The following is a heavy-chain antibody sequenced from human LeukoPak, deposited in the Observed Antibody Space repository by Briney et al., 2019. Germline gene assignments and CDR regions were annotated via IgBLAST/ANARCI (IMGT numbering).Heavy chain of an antibody. Sequence: GGSLRLSCAASGFTFSDYYMSWIRQAPGKGLEWVSYMSSSGSTIYYADSVKGRFTISRDNSKNTLYLQMNSLRAEDTAVYYCAKDDFGVVTGFSTDYWGQGTLVTVSS. D-gene: IGHD3-3*01. CDR3: AKDDFGVVTGFSTDY. CDR1: GFTFSDYY. V-gene: IGHV3-11*04. J-gene: IGHJ4*02. CDR2: MSSSGSTI.